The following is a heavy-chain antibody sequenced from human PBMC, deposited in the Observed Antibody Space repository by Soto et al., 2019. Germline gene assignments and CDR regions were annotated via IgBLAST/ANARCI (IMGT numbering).Heavy chain of an antibody. CDR2: IYHSGST. J-gene: IGHJ3*02. CDR1: GGSISSGGYS. D-gene: IGHD3-3*01. V-gene: IGHV4-30-2*01. CDR3: ARAYSANDFWSGYYSYSVGSAFDI. Sequence: SETLSLTCAVSGGSISSGGYSWSWIRQPPGKGLEWIGYIYHSGSTYYNPSLKSRVTISVDRSKNQFSLKLSSVTAADTAVYYCARAYSANDFWSGYYSYSVGSAFDIWGQGTMVTVSS.